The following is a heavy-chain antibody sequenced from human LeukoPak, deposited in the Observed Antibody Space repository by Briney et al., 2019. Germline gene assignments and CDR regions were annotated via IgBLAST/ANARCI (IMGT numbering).Heavy chain of an antibody. D-gene: IGHD2/OR15-2a*01. J-gene: IGHJ4*02. V-gene: IGHV3-23*01. Sequence: GGSLRLSCAASGFTFSSYSMNWVRQAPGKGLEWVSAIIGSGGSSYYPDSVKGRFTISRDNSKNTLFLQMNSLRAGDTAVYYCARRPDNSCNTPLDYWGQGTLVTVSS. CDR1: GFTFSSYS. CDR3: ARRPDNSCNTPLDY. CDR2: IIGSGGSS.